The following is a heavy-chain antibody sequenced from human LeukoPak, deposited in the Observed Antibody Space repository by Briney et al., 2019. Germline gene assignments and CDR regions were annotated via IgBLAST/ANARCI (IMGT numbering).Heavy chain of an antibody. D-gene: IGHD6-19*01. V-gene: IGHV4-39*01. CDR2: IYYSGST. CDR3: ARHGRGYSSGWLPTAPIDY. CDR1: GGSISSSSYY. Sequence: PSETLSLTCTVSGGSISSSSYYWGWIRQPPGKGLEWIGSIYYSGSTYYNPSLKSRVTISVDTSKNQFSLKLSSVTAADTAVYYCARHGRGYSSGWLPTAPIDYWGQGTLVTVSS. J-gene: IGHJ4*02.